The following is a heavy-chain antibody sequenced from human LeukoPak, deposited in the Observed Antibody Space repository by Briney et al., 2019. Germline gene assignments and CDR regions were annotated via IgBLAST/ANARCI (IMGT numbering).Heavy chain of an antibody. CDR1: GYSFTTYD. D-gene: IGHD3-16*01. J-gene: IGHJ4*02. CDR2: MSPNSGDT. V-gene: IGHV1-8*03. Sequence: ASVKVSCKASGYSFTTYDINWVRQATGQGLEWMGWMSPNSGDTGYARKFQGRVTFTRNTSIGTAYVELSSLRSEDTAVYYCARRGDGFDYWGQGTLVTVSS. CDR3: ARRGDGFDY.